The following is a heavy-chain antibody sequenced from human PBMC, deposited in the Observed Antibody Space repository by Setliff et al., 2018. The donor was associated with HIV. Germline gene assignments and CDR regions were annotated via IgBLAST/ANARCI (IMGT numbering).Heavy chain of an antibody. D-gene: IGHD3-9*01. J-gene: IGHJ1*01. V-gene: IGHV4-34*04. CDR3: ARGRQNYDISAGYYREVEYFED. CDR1: GGSLSDYY. Sequence: SETLFLTCAVYGGSLSDYYWTWIRQPPGKGLEWIGEINHSGSANNNPSLRSRATISLDASKNQFSLNLTSVTAADTAEYYCARGRQNYDISAGYYREVEYFEDWGQGTRVTVSS. CDR2: INHSGSA.